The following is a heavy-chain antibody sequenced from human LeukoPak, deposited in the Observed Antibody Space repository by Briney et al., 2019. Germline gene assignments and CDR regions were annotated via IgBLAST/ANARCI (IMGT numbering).Heavy chain of an antibody. Sequence: PSETLSLTCTVSGGSISSYYWSWIRQPPGKGLEWIGSIYYSGSTYYNPSLKSRVTIPVDTSKNQFSLKLSSVTAADTAMYYCARISSGIAAAGTRVWLDYWGQGTLVTVSS. V-gene: IGHV4-59*12. CDR3: ARISSGIAAAGTRVWLDY. CDR1: GGSISSYY. J-gene: IGHJ4*02. D-gene: IGHD6-13*01. CDR2: IYYSGST.